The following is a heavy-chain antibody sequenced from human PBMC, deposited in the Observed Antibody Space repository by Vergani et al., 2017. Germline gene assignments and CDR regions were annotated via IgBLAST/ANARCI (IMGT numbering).Heavy chain of an antibody. CDR2: IYHSGGA. Sequence: QVQLQESGPGLVKSSETLSLTCSVSFDSIRNLYCNWIRQPPGKGLEWIGNIYHSGGAYYNPSLKGRVTISVDTSKNQFSLEVTSVTAADTAIYFCARTESFILRYFHWALWGQATLVTVSS. V-gene: IGHV4-4*08. J-gene: IGHJ4*02. D-gene: IGHD3-9*01. CDR1: FDSIRNLY. CDR3: ARTESFILRYFHWAL.